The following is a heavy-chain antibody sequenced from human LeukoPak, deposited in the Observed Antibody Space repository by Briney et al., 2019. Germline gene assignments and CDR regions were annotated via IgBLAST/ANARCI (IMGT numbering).Heavy chain of an antibody. CDR1: GFIFSNYA. CDR2: IKSKTDGGTT. V-gene: IGHV3-15*01. J-gene: IGHJ4*02. CDR3: TTDRLQYITDY. Sequence: PGGSLRLSCAASGFIFSNYAMTWVRQAPWKGLEWVGRIKSKTDGGTTDYAAPVKGRFTISRDDSKNTLYLQMNSLKTEDTAVYYCTTDRLQYITDYWGQGTLVTVSS. D-gene: IGHD4-11*01.